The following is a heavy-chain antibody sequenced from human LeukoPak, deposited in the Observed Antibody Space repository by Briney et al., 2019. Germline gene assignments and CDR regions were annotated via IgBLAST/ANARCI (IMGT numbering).Heavy chain of an antibody. Sequence: ASVKVSCKASGYTFTSYDINWVRQATGQGLEWMGWMNPNSGNTGYAQKFQGRVTMTRNTSISTAYMELSSLRSEDTAVYYCARGSVVQYYYYYYGMDVWGKGTTVTVSS. CDR1: GYTFTSYD. CDR3: ARGSVVQYYYYYYGMDV. V-gene: IGHV1-8*01. CDR2: MNPNSGNT. D-gene: IGHD2-2*01. J-gene: IGHJ6*04.